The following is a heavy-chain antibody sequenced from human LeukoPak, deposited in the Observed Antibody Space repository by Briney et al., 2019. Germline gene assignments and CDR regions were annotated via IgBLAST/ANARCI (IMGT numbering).Heavy chain of an antibody. D-gene: IGHD2-15*01. V-gene: IGHV3-23*01. CDR1: GFTFSSYG. CDR2: ISGSGGST. J-gene: IGHJ4*02. Sequence: PGGTLRLSCAASGFTFSSYGMSWVRQAPGKGLEWVSAISGSGGSTYYADSVKGRFTISRDNSKNTLYLQMNSLRAEDTAVYYCAKIARDIVVVVAATAFDYWGQGTLVTVSS. CDR3: AKIARDIVVVVAATAFDY.